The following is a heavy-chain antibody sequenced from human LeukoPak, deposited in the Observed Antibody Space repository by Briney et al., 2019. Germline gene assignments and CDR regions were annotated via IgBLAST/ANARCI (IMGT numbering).Heavy chain of an antibody. CDR2: ISGSGGST. Sequence: GSLRLSCAASGFTFSSYAMSWVRQAPGKGLEWVSAISGSGGSTYYADSVKGRFTISRDNSKNTLYLQMNSLRAEDTAVYYCAKRSTSNGIAARGFPGDYWGQGTLVTVSS. CDR3: AKRSTSNGIAARGFPGDY. V-gene: IGHV3-23*01. J-gene: IGHJ4*02. CDR1: GFTFSSYA. D-gene: IGHD6-6*01.